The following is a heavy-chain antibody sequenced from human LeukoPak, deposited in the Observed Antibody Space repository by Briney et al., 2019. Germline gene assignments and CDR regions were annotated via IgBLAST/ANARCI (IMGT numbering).Heavy chain of an antibody. J-gene: IGHJ3*02. CDR3: ARVNYDFLTGYYIPHGFDI. CDR2: ITAYNGIP. V-gene: IGHV1-18*01. Sequence: GASVKVSCKASGGTFSSYAISWVRQAPGQGLEWMGWITAYNGIPKYAQKLQDRVTMTTDTSTSTAYMELRSLRSDDTAMYYCARVNYDFLTGYYIPHGFDIWGQGTMVTVSS. D-gene: IGHD3-9*01. CDR1: GGTFSSYA.